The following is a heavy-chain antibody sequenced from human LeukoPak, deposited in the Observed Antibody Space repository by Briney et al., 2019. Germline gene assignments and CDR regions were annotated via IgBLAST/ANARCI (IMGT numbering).Heavy chain of an antibody. J-gene: IGHJ6*03. CDR3: ASGGTSFLLGSYYYMDV. D-gene: IGHD2-2*01. V-gene: IGHV3-23*01. CDR2: ISGFGGGA. Sequence: PGGSLRLSCVGSGFIFSSYAMAWVRQAPGKGLEWVSIISGFGGGAYTADSVKGRFTISRDNPKNTLYLQMDSLRAEDTAVYYCASGGTSFLLGSYYYMDVWGKGTTVTVSS. CDR1: GFIFSSYA.